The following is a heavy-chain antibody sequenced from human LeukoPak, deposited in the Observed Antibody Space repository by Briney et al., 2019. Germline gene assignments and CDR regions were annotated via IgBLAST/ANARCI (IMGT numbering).Heavy chain of an antibody. CDR2: ITGSGTST. CDR3: VIWGDYDVLTGYYVPDY. CDR1: GFTFSNYA. Sequence: PGASLRLSYVASGFTFSNYAMSWVRQAPGKGLEWVSAITGSGTSTYYADSLKGRFTISRDNSKNTVFLQMNSLRHEDTAIYYCVIWGDYDVLTGYYVPDYWGQGTLVTVSS. V-gene: IGHV3-23*01. D-gene: IGHD3-9*01. J-gene: IGHJ4*02.